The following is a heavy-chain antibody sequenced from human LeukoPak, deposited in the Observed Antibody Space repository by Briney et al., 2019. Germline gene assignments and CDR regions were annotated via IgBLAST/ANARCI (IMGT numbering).Heavy chain of an antibody. Sequence: PGGSLRLSCAASGFTFSSYAMHWVRQAPGKGLEYVSAISSNGGSTYYANSVKGRFTISRDNSKNTLYLQMGSLRAEDMAVYYCARQNYGAAPLRYWGQGTLVTVSS. CDR2: ISSNGGST. CDR1: GFTFSSYA. V-gene: IGHV3-64*01. CDR3: ARQNYGAAPLRY. D-gene: IGHD4/OR15-4a*01. J-gene: IGHJ4*02.